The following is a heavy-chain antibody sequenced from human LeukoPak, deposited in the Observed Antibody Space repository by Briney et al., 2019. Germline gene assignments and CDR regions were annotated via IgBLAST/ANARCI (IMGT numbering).Heavy chain of an antibody. CDR1: GGSISSSSYY. Sequence: SSETLSLTCTVSGGSISSSSYYWSWIRQPAGKGLEWIGRIYTSGSTNYNPSLKSRVTMSVDTSKNQFSLKLSSVTAADTAVYYCARVGGEYSRGIDAFDIWGQGTMVTVSS. D-gene: IGHD6-6*01. J-gene: IGHJ3*02. CDR3: ARVGGEYSRGIDAFDI. V-gene: IGHV4-61*02. CDR2: IYTSGST.